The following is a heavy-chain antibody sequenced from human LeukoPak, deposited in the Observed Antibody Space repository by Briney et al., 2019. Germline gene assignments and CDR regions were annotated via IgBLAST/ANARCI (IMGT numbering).Heavy chain of an antibody. Sequence: GASLKVSCKASGYTFTSYGISWVRQAPGQGLEWMGWISAYNGNTNYAQKPRGRVTMTTDTSTSTAYMELRSLRSDDTAVYYCARDSETTFSYWGQGTLVTVSS. D-gene: IGHD2/OR15-2a*01. CDR1: GYTFTSYG. CDR3: ARDSETTFSY. V-gene: IGHV1-18*01. J-gene: IGHJ4*02. CDR2: ISAYNGNT.